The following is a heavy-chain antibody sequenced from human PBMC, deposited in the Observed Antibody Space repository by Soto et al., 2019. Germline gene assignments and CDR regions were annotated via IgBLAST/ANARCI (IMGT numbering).Heavy chain of an antibody. CDR2: ISGSGSTR. V-gene: IGHV3-48*03. Sequence: DVELVESGGGTGQPGGSLRLSCATSGFTFSTNEMNWVRQAPGRGLEWIAKISGSGSTRSYADSVKGRFFISRDNDQRTVDLQMNSLRVEDTAVYYCARGGVYWGQGTLVTVSP. CDR3: ARGGVY. CDR1: GFTFSTNE. D-gene: IGHD2-8*01. J-gene: IGHJ4*02.